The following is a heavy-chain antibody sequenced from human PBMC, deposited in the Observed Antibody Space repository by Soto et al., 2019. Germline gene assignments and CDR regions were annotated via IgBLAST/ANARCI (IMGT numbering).Heavy chain of an antibody. Sequence: SETLSLTCTVSGGSMIEYFCIFIRQSPGKGLEWIVYVYYLGSTDYNPSLKSRVTISVDTSKRQFSLKLSSVTVADTAVYYCARDGYDGSGSPYPAYWGPGAQVTV. CDR1: GGSMIEYF. J-gene: IGHJ4*02. CDR2: VYYLGST. D-gene: IGHD3-10*01. CDR3: ARDGYDGSGSPYPAY. V-gene: IGHV4-59*01.